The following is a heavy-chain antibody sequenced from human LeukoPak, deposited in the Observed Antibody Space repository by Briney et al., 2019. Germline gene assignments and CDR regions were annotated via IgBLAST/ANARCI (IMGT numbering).Heavy chain of an antibody. CDR2: ISGSGYST. D-gene: IGHD3-9*01. J-gene: IGHJ5*02. V-gene: IGHV3-23*01. Sequence: GGSLRLSCAASEFTFRNYAMSWVRQAPGKGLEWVSAISGSGYSTNYVDSVKGRFTISRDNSKNTLYLQMNSLRAEDTAVYYCAKGSAAATYYDILTGRPNWFDPWGQGTLVTVSS. CDR3: AKGSAAATYYDILTGRPNWFDP. CDR1: EFTFRNYA.